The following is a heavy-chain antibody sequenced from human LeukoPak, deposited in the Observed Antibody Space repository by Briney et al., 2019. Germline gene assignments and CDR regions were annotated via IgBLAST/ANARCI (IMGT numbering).Heavy chain of an antibody. Sequence: GGSLRLSCGASGFNFSNYEMNWVRQAPGKGLEWVSSISSSSSYIYYADSVKGRFTISRDNAKNSLYLQMNSLRAEDTAVYYCARAPENGGSLWFGELLSSLDYWGQGTLVTVSS. V-gene: IGHV3-21*01. CDR2: ISSSSSYI. D-gene: IGHD3-10*01. CDR1: GFNFSNYE. J-gene: IGHJ4*02. CDR3: ARAPENGGSLWFGELLSSLDY.